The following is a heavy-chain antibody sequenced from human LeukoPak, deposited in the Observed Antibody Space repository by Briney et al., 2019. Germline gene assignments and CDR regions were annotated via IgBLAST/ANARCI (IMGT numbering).Heavy chain of an antibody. J-gene: IGHJ4*02. D-gene: IGHD5-18*01. V-gene: IGHV4-59*08. CDR2: IYYSGST. CDR1: GGSISSFY. Sequence: SETLSLTCSVSGGSISSFYWSWIRQPPGKGLEWIGYIYYSGSTNYNPSLKSRVTISVDTSKNQFSLNLSSVTAADTAVYYCAGHRGYPYGNFAYGGREPWVTVSS. CDR3: AGHRGYPYGNFAY.